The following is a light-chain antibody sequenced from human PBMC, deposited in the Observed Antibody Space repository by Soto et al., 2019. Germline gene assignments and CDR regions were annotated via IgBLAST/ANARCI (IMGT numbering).Light chain of an antibody. J-gene: IGLJ3*02. CDR1: SSNIGSNT. CDR2: SNN. CDR3: AAWDDSLNGRGV. Sequence: QSALTQPPSASGTPGQRVTISCSGSSSNIGSNTVNWYQQLPGTAPKLLIYSNNQRPSGVPDRFSGSRSGTSASLDISGLQSEDEGEYYCAAWDDSLNGRGVFGGGTKLTVL. V-gene: IGLV1-44*01.